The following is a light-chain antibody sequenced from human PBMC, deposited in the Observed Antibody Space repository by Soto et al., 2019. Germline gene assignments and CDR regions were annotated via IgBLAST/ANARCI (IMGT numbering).Light chain of an antibody. CDR1: NIGSKS. CDR3: QAWDSSSDHVV. CDR2: YDS. V-gene: IGLV3-21*04. J-gene: IGLJ2*01. Sequence: SYELTQPPSVSVAPGKTARITCGGNNIGSKSVHWYQQKPGKAPVLVIYYDSDRPSGIPERFSGSNSGNTATLTISRVEAGDEADYYCQAWDSSSDHVVFGGGTQLTVL.